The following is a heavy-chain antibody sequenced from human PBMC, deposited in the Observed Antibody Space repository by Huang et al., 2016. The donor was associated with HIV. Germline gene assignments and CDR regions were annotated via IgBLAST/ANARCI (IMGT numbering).Heavy chain of an antibody. CDR1: GFTFGSYA. D-gene: IGHD3-22*01. CDR2: TTASGGST. J-gene: IGHJ3*02. CDR3: AKHLGGRRGFTFIVLFGAFDM. V-gene: IGHV3-23*01. Sequence: EVQLLESGGGLAQPGGCLRLSCTASGFTFGSYALNWVRQVPGKVLEWVSVTTASGGSTYYAKSVKGRFTISRDNSKNTLYLQMNSLRAEDTALYYCAKHLGGRRGFTFIVLFGAFDMWGQGTMVTVSS.